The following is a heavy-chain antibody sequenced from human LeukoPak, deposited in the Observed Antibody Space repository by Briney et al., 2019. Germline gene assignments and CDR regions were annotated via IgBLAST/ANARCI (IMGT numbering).Heavy chain of an antibody. J-gene: IGHJ4*02. V-gene: IGHV4-59*01. Sequence: SETLSLTCTVSGGSISSYYWSWIRQPPGKGLEWIGYIYYSGSTNYNPSLKSRVTISVDTSKNQFSLKLSPVTAADTAVYYCARVGFREPAFDYWGQGTLVTVSS. CDR2: IYYSGST. CDR1: GGSISSYY. D-gene: IGHD3-10*01. CDR3: ARVGFREPAFDY.